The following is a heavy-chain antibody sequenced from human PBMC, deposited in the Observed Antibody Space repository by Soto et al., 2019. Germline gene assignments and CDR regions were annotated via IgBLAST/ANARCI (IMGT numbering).Heavy chain of an antibody. CDR3: AIVGYDILTLSYFDY. CDR2: ISGSGGST. D-gene: IGHD3-9*01. J-gene: IGHJ4*02. CDR1: GFTFSSYA. Sequence: EVQLLESGGGLVQPGGSLRLSCAASGFTFSSYAMSWVRQAPGKGLGWVSAISGSGGSTYYADSAKGRFTISSDHSKNPLYLQMNSLRAEDTAVYYCAIVGYDILTLSYFDYWGQGNLVTVSS. V-gene: IGHV3-23*01.